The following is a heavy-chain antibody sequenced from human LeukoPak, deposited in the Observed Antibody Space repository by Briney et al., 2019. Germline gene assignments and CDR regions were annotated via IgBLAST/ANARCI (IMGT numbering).Heavy chain of an antibody. V-gene: IGHV3-7*04. D-gene: IGHD4-23*01. CDR3: ARNYGGNSAG. CDR2: IKQDGSEK. J-gene: IGHJ4*02. Sequence: GGSLRLSCAASGFTFSSSWMSWDRLAPGKGLEWVANIKQDGSEKYYVDSVKGRFTISRDNAKNSLYLQMNSLRDEDTAVYYCARNYGGNSAGWGQGTLVTVSS. CDR1: GFTFSSSW.